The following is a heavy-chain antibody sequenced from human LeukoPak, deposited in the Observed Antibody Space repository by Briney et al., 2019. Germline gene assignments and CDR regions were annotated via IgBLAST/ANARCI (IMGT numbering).Heavy chain of an antibody. Sequence: QPGGSLRLSCAASGFTFSSYWMSWVRQAPGKGLEWVANIKQDGSIKYYVDSVKGRFTISRDNAKSSLYLQMNSLRAEDTAVYYCARDRPTNREQFYEYWGQGTLVTVSS. D-gene: IGHD1-26*01. V-gene: IGHV3-7*03. J-gene: IGHJ4*02. CDR1: GFTFSSYW. CDR2: IKQDGSIK. CDR3: ARDRPTNREQFYEY.